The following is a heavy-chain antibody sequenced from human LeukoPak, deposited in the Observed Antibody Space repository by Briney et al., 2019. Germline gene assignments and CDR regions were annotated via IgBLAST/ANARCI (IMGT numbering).Heavy chain of an antibody. Sequence: SETLSLTCTVSGSMYNYYWSWIRQPPGKGLEWIGYIYYSGSTNYNPSLKSRVTISVDTSKNQFSLKLSSVTAADTAVYYCARAGDCGGDCYSGRMDVWGQGTTVTVSS. J-gene: IGHJ6*02. CDR3: ARAGDCGGDCYSGRMDV. V-gene: IGHV4-59*01. CDR2: IYYSGST. CDR1: GSMYNYY. D-gene: IGHD2-21*02.